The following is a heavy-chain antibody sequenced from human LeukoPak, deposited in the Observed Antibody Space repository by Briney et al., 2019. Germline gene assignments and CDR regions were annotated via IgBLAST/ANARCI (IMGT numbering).Heavy chain of an antibody. CDR1: GFTFSSYA. V-gene: IGHV3-23*01. Sequence: PGGSLRLSCAASGFTFSSYAMSWVRQAPGKGLEWVSAISGSGGSTYYADSVKGRFTISRDNSKNTLYLQMNSLRSEDTAVYYCARATVQWNIAAASDPWGQGTLVTVSS. CDR3: ARATVQWNIAAASDP. CDR2: ISGSGGST. D-gene: IGHD6-13*01. J-gene: IGHJ5*02.